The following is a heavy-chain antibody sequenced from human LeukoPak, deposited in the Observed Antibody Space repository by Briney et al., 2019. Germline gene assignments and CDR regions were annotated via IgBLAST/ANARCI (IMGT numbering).Heavy chain of an antibody. CDR2: NYFSGST. CDR1: VGSLSSGMYY. D-gene: IGHD3-16*02. CDR3: ASLRSYPYSWFDP. J-gene: IGHJ5*02. Sequence: ETLCLSRTQPVGSLSSGMYYSGWTRHPPGTGLGWMGSNYFSGSTYSQPSRKAHLTLSGDISKNQFSLKLSSVTAADTVVYYSASLRSYPYSWFDPWGQGTLVTVSS. V-gene: IGHV4-39*01.